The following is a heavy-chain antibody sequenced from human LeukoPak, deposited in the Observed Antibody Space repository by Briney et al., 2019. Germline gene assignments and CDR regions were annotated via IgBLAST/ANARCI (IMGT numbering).Heavy chain of an antibody. V-gene: IGHV3-7*01. D-gene: IGHD6-19*01. CDR3: ARDNRGSGWYYYYYGMDV. J-gene: IGHJ6*02. CDR2: IKQDGSEK. CDR1: GFTFSSYW. Sequence: GGSLRLSCAASGFTFSSYWMSWVRQAPGKGLEWVANIKQDGSEKYYVDSVKGRFTISRDNANNSLYLQMNSLRAEDTAVYYCARDNRGSGWYYYYYGMDVWGQGTTVTVSS.